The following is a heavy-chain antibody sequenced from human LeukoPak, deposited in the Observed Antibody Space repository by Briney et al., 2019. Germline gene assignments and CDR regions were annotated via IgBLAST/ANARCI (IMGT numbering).Heavy chain of an antibody. J-gene: IGHJ4*02. CDR2: IRPDGGEG. D-gene: IGHD2-21*01. V-gene: IGHV3-7*01. CDR1: GITFSNSW. Sequence: GGSLRLSCTTSGITFSNSWMSWVRQAPGKGLEWVATIRPDGGEGYYADSVRGRFTISRDNSKNSFYLQMSSLRAEDTGVFYCARDVAYSAFDYWGQGTLVTVSS. CDR3: ARDVAYSAFDY.